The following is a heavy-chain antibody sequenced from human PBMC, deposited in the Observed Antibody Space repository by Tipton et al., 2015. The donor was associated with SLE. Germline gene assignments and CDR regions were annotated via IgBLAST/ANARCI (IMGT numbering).Heavy chain of an antibody. Sequence: LRLSCTASGGSISSGNYYWSWIRQPAGKGLEWIGRIYTSGTTNYNPSLKSRVAISVDTSKNQFSLKLGSVTAADTAVYYCARGPYESSGYYVYWGQGTLVTVSS. CDR2: IYTSGTT. D-gene: IGHD3-22*01. CDR1: GGSISSGNYY. CDR3: ARGPYESSGYYVY. J-gene: IGHJ4*02. V-gene: IGHV4-61*02.